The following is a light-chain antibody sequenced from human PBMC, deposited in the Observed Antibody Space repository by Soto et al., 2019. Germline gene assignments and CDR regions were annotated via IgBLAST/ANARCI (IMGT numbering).Light chain of an antibody. CDR2: EGS. CDR1: CSDVGSYNL. J-gene: IGLJ2*01. CDR3: CSYAGSSTVV. V-gene: IGLV2-23*01. Sequence: QSALTQPASVYGSPGQSITISCTGTCSDVGSYNLVSWYQQHPGKAPKLMIYEGSKRPSGVSNRVSGSKSGNTASLTISGLQAEDEADYYCCSYAGSSTVVFGGGTKLTVL.